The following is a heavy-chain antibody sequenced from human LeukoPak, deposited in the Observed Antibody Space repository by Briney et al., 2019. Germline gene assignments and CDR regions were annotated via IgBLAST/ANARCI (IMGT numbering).Heavy chain of an antibody. CDR2: ISSSSGST. CDR3: ARDSSGSDFDY. CDR1: GLTFSSYS. D-gene: IGHD3-10*01. J-gene: IGHJ4*02. Sequence: GGSLRLSCAASGLTFSSYSMNWVRQAPGKGLEWVSYISSSSGSTFYADSVKGRFTVSRDNAKNSLFLQMSSLRDEDTAVYYCARDSSGSDFDYWGQGTLVTVSS. V-gene: IGHV3-48*02.